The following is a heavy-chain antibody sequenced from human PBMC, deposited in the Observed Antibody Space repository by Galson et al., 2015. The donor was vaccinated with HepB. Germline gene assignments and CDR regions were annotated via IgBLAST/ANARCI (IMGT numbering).Heavy chain of an antibody. CDR3: ARQYDFWSGYSYYYYYGMDV. D-gene: IGHD3-3*01. V-gene: IGHV5-51*01. J-gene: IGHJ6*02. CDR1: GYSFTSYW. Sequence: QSGAEVKKPGESLKISCKGSGYSFTSYWIGWVRQMPGKGLEWMGIIYPGDSDTRFRPSFQGQVTISADKSISTAYLQWSSLKASDTAMYYCARQYDFWSGYSYYYYYGMDVWGQGTTVTVSS. CDR2: IYPGDSDT.